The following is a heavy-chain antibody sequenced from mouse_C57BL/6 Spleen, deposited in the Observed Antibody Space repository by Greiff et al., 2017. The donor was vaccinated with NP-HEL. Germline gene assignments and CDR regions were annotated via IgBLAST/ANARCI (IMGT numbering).Heavy chain of an antibody. V-gene: IGHV1-47*01. CDR2: FHPYNDDT. CDR3: AREGYYGSSPWYFDV. D-gene: IGHD1-1*01. J-gene: IGHJ1*03. Sequence: VQLQQSGAELVKPGASVKMSCKASGYTFTTYPIEWMKQNHGKSLEWIGNFHPYNDDTKYNEKFKGKATLTVDKSSSTAYMQLSSLTSEDSAVYYCAREGYYGSSPWYFDVWGTGTTVTVSS. CDR1: GYTFTTYP.